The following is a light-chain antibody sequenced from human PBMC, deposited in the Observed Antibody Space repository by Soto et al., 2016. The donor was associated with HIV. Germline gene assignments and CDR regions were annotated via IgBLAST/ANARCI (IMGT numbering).Light chain of an antibody. CDR2: DDS. CDR3: QVWDSSSDHSPWV. Sequence: SYVLTQPPSVSVAPGKTARITCGGNNIGSKNVHWFQQKSGQAPVLVVYDDSDRPSGIPERFSGSNSGDTATLTIDRVEAGDEADYYCQVWDSSSDHSPWVFGGGTKLTVL. CDR1: NIGSKN. J-gene: IGLJ3*02. V-gene: IGLV3-21*03.